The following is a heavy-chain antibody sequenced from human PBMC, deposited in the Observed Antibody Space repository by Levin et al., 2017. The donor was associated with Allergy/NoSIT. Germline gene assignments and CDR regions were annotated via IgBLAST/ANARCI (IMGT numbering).Heavy chain of an antibody. CDR2: ISYDGSNK. CDR3: ATTYDSSGYYPPEDYYGMDV. J-gene: IGHJ6*02. CDR1: GFTFRSYG. D-gene: IGHD3-22*01. V-gene: IGHV3-30*03. Sequence: LSLTCAASGFTFRSYGMHWVRQAPGKGLEWVAVISYDGSNKYYADSVKGRFTISRDNSKNTLYLQMNSLRAEDTAVYYCATTYDSSGYYPPEDYYGMDVWGQGTTVTVSS.